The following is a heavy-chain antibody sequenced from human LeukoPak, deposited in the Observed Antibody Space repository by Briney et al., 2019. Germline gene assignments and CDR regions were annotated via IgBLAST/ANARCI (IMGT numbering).Heavy chain of an antibody. Sequence: ASVKVSCKASGYTFTSYGISWVRQAPGQGLEWMGIINPSGGSTSYAQKFKGRVTMTRDMSTSTDYMELSSLRSEDTAVYYCARDNSVEDTAWWFDPWGQGTLVTVSS. J-gene: IGHJ5*02. CDR3: ARDNSVEDTAWWFDP. D-gene: IGHD4-23*01. CDR1: GYTFTSYG. CDR2: INPSGGST. V-gene: IGHV1-46*01.